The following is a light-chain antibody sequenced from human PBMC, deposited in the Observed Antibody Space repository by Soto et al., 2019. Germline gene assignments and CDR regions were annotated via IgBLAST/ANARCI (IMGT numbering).Light chain of an antibody. CDR2: EDN. CDR3: QSYHSSTPYV. V-gene: IGLV6-57*03. J-gene: IGLJ1*01. Sequence: NFMLTQPHSLSESPGKTVTISCTRSSGSIASGYVQWYQQRPGSAPTTVIYEDNQRPSGVPDRFSGSIDTSSNSASLTISGLKTEDEADYYCQSYHSSTPYVFGTGTKVTVL. CDR1: SGSIASGY.